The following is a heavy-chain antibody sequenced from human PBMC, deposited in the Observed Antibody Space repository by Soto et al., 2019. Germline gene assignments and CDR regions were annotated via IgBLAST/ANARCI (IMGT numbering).Heavy chain of an antibody. CDR1: GFTFSSYA. J-gene: IGHJ4*02. CDR3: AKYCSLFVVVPAALLGY. CDR2: ISGSGGST. V-gene: IGHV3-23*01. D-gene: IGHD2-2*01. Sequence: GGSLRLSCAASGFTFSSYAMSWVRQARGKGLEWVSAISGSGGSTYYADSVKGRFTISRDNSKNTLYLQMNSLRAEGTAVYYCAKYCSLFVVVPAALLGYWGQGTLVPVSS.